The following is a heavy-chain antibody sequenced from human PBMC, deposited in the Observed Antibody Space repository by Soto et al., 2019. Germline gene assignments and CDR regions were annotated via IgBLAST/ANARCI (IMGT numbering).Heavy chain of an antibody. J-gene: IGHJ6*02. V-gene: IGHV3-48*02. CDR1: GFTLNSYS. D-gene: IGHD2-15*01. CDR3: VRGRSDSLMDV. Sequence: VGSLRLSCAGSGFTLNSYSMNWVRQAPGKGLEWVSYISRSRTTIYYADSVKGRFTISRDDAKNSLYLQMNSLRDDDTAVYYCVRGRSDSLMDVWGQGTTVTVSS. CDR2: ISRSRTTI.